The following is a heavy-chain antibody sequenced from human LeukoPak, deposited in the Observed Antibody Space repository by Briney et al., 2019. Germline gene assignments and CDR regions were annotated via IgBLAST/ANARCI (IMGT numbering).Heavy chain of an antibody. Sequence: PSETLSLTCAVYGGSFSGYYWGWIRQPPGKGLEWIGTIYYSGSTYYNVSLKSRVTISVDTSRNQFSLKLSSVTAADTAVYYCARHSRSVDYGSGSYTWDYWGQGTLVTVSS. V-gene: IGHV4-39*01. CDR2: IYYSGST. CDR1: GGSFSGYY. D-gene: IGHD3-10*01. CDR3: ARHSRSVDYGSGSYTWDY. J-gene: IGHJ4*02.